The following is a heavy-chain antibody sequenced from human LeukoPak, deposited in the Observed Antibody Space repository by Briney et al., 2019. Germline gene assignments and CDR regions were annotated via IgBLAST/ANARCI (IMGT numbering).Heavy chain of an antibody. CDR1: GFTFSDYY. Sequence: GGSLRLSCAASGFTFSDYYMSWIRQAPGKGLEWVSYISSSGSTIYYADSVKGRFTISRDNAKNSLYLQMDSLRAGDTAVYYCARARGWFGELLHYYYGMDVWGQGTTVTVSS. V-gene: IGHV3-11*01. J-gene: IGHJ6*02. D-gene: IGHD3-10*01. CDR2: ISSSGSTI. CDR3: ARARGWFGELLHYYYGMDV.